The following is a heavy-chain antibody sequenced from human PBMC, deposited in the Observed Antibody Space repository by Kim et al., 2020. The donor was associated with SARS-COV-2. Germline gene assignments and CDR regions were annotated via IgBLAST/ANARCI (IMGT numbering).Heavy chain of an antibody. V-gene: IGHV3-30-3*01. Sequence: GGSLRLSCAASGFTFSSYAMHWVRQAPGKGLEWVAVISYDGSNKYYADSVKGRFTISRDNSKNTLYLQMNSLRAEDTAVYYCARSPRIAARPLYYYDMDV. D-gene: IGHD6-6*01. CDR1: GFTFSSYA. CDR2: ISYDGSNK. CDR3: ARSPRIAARPLYYYDMDV. J-gene: IGHJ6*01.